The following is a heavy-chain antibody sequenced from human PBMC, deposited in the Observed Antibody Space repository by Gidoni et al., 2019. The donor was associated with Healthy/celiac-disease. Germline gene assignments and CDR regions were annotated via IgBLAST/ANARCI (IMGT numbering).Heavy chain of an antibody. D-gene: IGHD1-26*01. J-gene: IGHJ4*02. V-gene: IGHV3-9*01. CDR1: GCTFDDYA. CDR3: AKDSREGGDFDY. CDR2: ISWNSGRI. Sequence: EVQLVESGGGVVQPGRSLILSCAASGCTFDDYAMHWVRQAPGKGLEWVSGISWNSGRIGYADSVKGRFTISRDNAKNSLYLQMNSLRAEDTALYYCAKDSREGGDFDYWGQGTLVTVSS.